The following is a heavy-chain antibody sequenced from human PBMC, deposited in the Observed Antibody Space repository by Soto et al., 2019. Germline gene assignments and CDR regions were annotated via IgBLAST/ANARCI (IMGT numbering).Heavy chain of an antibody. D-gene: IGHD3-3*01. CDR3: ARVRFLEWFQRGYYFDY. J-gene: IGHJ4*02. Sequence: SETLSLTCTVSGGSISSYYWSWIRQPPGKGLEWIGYIYYSGSTNYNPSLKSRVTISVDTSKNQFSLKLSSVTAADTAVYYCARVRFLEWFQRGYYFDYWGQGTLVTVSS. V-gene: IGHV4-59*01. CDR2: IYYSGST. CDR1: GGSISSYY.